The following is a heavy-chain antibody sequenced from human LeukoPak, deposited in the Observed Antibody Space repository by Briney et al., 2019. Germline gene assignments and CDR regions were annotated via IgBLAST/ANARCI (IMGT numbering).Heavy chain of an antibody. D-gene: IGHD1-14*01. CDR3: TRYNNDHFDY. V-gene: IGHV3-33*01. CDR2: IAYDGSRA. Sequence: GGSLRLSCAGSGFTCGGYGMHWFRQTPGKGLKWVAVIAYDGSRAFYADSVKGRFTISRDNSKNTMSVQMDDLRAEDTAVYYCTRYNNDHFDYWGQGTLVTVSS. CDR1: GFTCGGYG. J-gene: IGHJ4*02.